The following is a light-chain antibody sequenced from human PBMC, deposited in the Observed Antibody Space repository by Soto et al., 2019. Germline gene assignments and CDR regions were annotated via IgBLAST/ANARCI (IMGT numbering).Light chain of an antibody. CDR3: QAWDSSTVV. CDR1: KLGNKY. Sequence: SYELTQPPSVSVSPGQTASITCSGDKLGNKYACWYQQKPGQSPVLVIYQDMKRPLGIPERFSGSNSGNTATLTISGTQAMDEADYYCQAWDSSTVVFGGGTQLTVL. CDR2: QDM. V-gene: IGLV3-1*01. J-gene: IGLJ2*01.